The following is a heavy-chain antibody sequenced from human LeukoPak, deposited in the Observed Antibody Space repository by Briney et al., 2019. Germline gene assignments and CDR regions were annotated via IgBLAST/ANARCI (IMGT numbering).Heavy chain of an antibody. J-gene: IGHJ4*02. CDR1: GFIFSSYG. CDR3: ANSGLNRFEY. CDR2: IRYDGSRK. D-gene: IGHD2-15*01. Sequence: GGSLRLSCAASGFIFSSYGMHWVRQAPDKGLEWVAFIRYDGSRKYYADSVKGRFTISRDNSKNTLYLQVNSLRADDTAVYYCANSGLNRFEYWGQGALVTVSS. V-gene: IGHV3-30*02.